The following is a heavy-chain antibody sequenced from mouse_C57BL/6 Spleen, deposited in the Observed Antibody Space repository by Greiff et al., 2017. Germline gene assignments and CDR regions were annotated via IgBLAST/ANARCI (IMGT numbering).Heavy chain of an antibody. Sequence: QVQLQQSGAELARPGASVKLSCKASGYTFTSYGISWVKQRTGQGLEWIGEIYPRSGNTYYNEKFKGKATLTADKSSSTAYMELRSLTSEDSAVYFCARSDSNYGYFDVWGTGTTVTVSS. D-gene: IGHD2-5*01. J-gene: IGHJ1*03. CDR1: GYTFTSYG. CDR3: ARSDSNYGYFDV. CDR2: IYPRSGNT. V-gene: IGHV1-81*01.